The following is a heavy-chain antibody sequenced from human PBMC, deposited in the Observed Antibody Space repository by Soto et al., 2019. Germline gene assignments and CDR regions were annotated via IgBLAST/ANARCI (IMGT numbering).Heavy chain of an antibody. CDR1: GGSISSYY. J-gene: IGHJ4*02. V-gene: IGHV4-59*08. D-gene: IGHD4-4*01. CDR2: IYYSGST. CDR3: ARHGYSNYYFDY. Sequence: SETLSLTCTVSGGSISSYYWSWIRQPPGKGLEWIGYIYYSGSTNYNPSLKSRVTISVDTSKNQFSLKLSSVTAADTAVYYCARHGYSNYYFDYWGQGTLVTVSS.